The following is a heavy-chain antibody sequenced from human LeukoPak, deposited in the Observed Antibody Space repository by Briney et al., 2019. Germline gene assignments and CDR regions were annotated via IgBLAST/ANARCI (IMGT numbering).Heavy chain of an antibody. Sequence: GGSLRLSCAASGFTFSGYGMDWVRQAPGKGLEWVAVISYDGSNKYYADSVKGRFTISRDNAKKTPFLQMNSLRAEDTAVYYCAKDDGGNTDYWGQGTLVTVSS. D-gene: IGHD4-23*01. V-gene: IGHV3-30*18. J-gene: IGHJ4*02. CDR2: ISYDGSNK. CDR3: AKDDGGNTDY. CDR1: GFTFSGYG.